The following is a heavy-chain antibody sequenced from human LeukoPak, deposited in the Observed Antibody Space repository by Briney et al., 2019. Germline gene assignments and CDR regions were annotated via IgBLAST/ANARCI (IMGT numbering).Heavy chain of an antibody. V-gene: IGHV1-8*03. D-gene: IGHD4-23*01. Sequence: ASVKVSCKASGYTFTSYDINWVRQATGQGLEWMGWMNPNSGNTGYAQKFQGRVTITRNTSISTAYMELSSLRSEDTAVYYCARDGGSNYYYYMDVWGKGTTVTVPS. CDR1: GYTFTSYD. CDR2: MNPNSGNT. J-gene: IGHJ6*03. CDR3: ARDGGSNYYYYMDV.